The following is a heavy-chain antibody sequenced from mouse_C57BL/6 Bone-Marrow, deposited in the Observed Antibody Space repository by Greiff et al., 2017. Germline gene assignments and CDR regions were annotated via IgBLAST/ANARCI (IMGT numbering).Heavy chain of an antibody. V-gene: IGHV1-69*01. Sequence: VQLQQPGAELVMPGASVKLSCKASGYTFTSYWMHWVKQRPGQGLEWIGEIDPSDSYTNYTQKFKGKSTLTVDKSSSTAYMQLSSLTSEDSAVYYCAREAYYVAMDYWGQGTSVTVSS. CDR2: IDPSDSYT. J-gene: IGHJ4*01. D-gene: IGHD1-1*01. CDR3: AREAYYVAMDY. CDR1: GYTFTSYW.